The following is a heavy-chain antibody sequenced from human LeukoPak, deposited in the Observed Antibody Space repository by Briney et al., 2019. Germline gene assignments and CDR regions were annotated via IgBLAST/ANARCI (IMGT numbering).Heavy chain of an antibody. CDR1: GGSISSSSYY. CDR3: ARTRKYSSDDDC. J-gene: IGHJ4*02. V-gene: IGHV4-39*01. CDR2: IYYSGST. Sequence: SETLSLTCTVSGGSISSSSYYWGWIRQPPGKGLEWIGSIYYSGSTYYNPSLKSRVTISVDTSKNQFSLTLSSVTAADTAVYYCARTRKYSSDDDCWGQGTLVTVSS. D-gene: IGHD6-19*01.